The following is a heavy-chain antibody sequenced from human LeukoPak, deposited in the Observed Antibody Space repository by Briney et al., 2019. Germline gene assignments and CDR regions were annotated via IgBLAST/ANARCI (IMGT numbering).Heavy chain of an antibody. CDR2: VYYSGST. Sequence: PSETLSLTCTVSGGSISSYYWSWIRQPPGKGLEWIGYVYYSGSTNYSPSLKSRVTISVDTSKNQISLKLNSVTASDTAVYHCARHSQHRLSWFDPWGQGTLVTVSS. CDR3: ARHSQHRLSWFDP. CDR1: GGSISSYY. V-gene: IGHV4-59*08. D-gene: IGHD6-25*01. J-gene: IGHJ5*02.